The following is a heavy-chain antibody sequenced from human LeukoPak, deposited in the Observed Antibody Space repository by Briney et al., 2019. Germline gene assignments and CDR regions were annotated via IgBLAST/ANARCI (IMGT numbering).Heavy chain of an antibody. J-gene: IGHJ4*02. Sequence: PGGSLRLSCAASGFTFSSYAMHWVRQAPGKGPEYVSAISSNGGSTYYANSVKGRFTISRDNSKNTLYLQMNSLRAEDTAVYYCVRDDDRPDNGLDYWGQGTLVTVSS. CDR2: ISSNGGST. CDR1: GFTFSSYA. V-gene: IGHV3-64*01. CDR3: VRDDDRPDNGLDY. D-gene: IGHD3-22*01.